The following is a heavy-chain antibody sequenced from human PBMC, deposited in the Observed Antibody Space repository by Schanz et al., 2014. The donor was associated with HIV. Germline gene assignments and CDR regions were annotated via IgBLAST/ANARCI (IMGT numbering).Heavy chain of an antibody. CDR3: TKEQAVGGFDY. CDR2: INPSGGST. CDR1: GGTFNNFA. J-gene: IGHJ4*02. Sequence: QVQLVQSGAEVKKPGSSVRISCQASGGTFNNFAVNWVRQAPGQGLEWMGIINPSGGSTEFAQKFQGRVSLTRDTSTSTVYMELRSLRSDDTAVYYCTKEQAVGGFDYWGQGTRVSVSS. D-gene: IGHD6-19*01. V-gene: IGHV1-46*02.